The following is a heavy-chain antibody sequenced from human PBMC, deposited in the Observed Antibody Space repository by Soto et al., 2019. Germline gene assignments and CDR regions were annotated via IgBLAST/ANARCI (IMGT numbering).Heavy chain of an antibody. D-gene: IGHD3-10*01. V-gene: IGHV1-69*01. CDR2: IIPMYGPA. CDR1: GGTFSSYA. Sequence: QVPLVQSGAEVKKPGSSVTVSGKASGGTFSSYAIHWVRQAPGQGLEWMGGIIPMYGPAKYAQRFQGRVTIAADESTPTVHLELTSLTSQDTAGYYCARFTSMVRGVIDHGFVHWVHGTLVTVSA. J-gene: IGHJ5*02. CDR3: ARFTSMVRGVIDHGFVH.